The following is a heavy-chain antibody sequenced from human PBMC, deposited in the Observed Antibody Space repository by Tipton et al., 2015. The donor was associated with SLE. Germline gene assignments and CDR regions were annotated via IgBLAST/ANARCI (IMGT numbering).Heavy chain of an antibody. Sequence: LRLSCSVSGASISNDGHYWSWIRHHPGKGLEWIGYIYYSGSTYYNPSLKSRLSISVDTSKNQFSLRLTPVTAADTAVYYCTGVGSGPGTDYWGLGTLVTVSS. J-gene: IGHJ4*02. CDR1: GASISNDGHY. D-gene: IGHD6-13*01. CDR3: TGVGSGPGTDY. CDR2: IYYSGST. V-gene: IGHV4-31*02.